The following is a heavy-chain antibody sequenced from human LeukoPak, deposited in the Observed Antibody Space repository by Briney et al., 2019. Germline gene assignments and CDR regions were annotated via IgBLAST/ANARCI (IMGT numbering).Heavy chain of an antibody. CDR3: AKVEGASKASVY. CDR2: ISGSGGST. CDR1: GFTFSNYA. V-gene: IGHV3-23*01. J-gene: IGHJ4*02. Sequence: GGSLRLSCAAAGFTFSNYAMTWVRQAPGRALEWVSSISGSGGSTYYADSVKGRFTISRDNSKNTLYLQMYSLRAEDTAVYYCAKVEGASKASVYWGQGALVTVSS. D-gene: IGHD1-1*01.